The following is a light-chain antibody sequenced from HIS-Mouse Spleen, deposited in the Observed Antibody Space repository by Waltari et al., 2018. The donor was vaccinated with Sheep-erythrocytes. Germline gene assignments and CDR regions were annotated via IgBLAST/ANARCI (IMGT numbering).Light chain of an antibody. CDR1: SSYVGGYNY. Sequence: QSALTQPPSASGSPGQSVTISCTGTSSYVGGYNYVSWYQQPPGKAPKLMIYDVSNRPSGVSNRFSGSKSGNTASLTISGLQAEDEADYYCSSYTSSSTLVVFGGGTKLTVL. CDR2: DVS. J-gene: IGLJ2*01. V-gene: IGLV2-14*03. CDR3: SSYTSSSTLVV.